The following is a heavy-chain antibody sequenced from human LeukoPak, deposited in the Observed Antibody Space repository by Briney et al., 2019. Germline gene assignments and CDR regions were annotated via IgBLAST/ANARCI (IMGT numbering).Heavy chain of an antibody. V-gene: IGHV3-11*06. D-gene: IGHD3/OR15-3a*01. CDR3: ARQGLYDSSDFWTFQH. CDR1: GFTFSDYY. Sequence: GGSLRLSCAASGFTFSDYYMSWVRQTPGKGLEWVSNIGDSSGYINYADSLKGRFTVSRDNAKNSVYLQMNSLSGEDTAVYYCARQGLYDSSDFWTFQHWGEGTLVTVSS. J-gene: IGHJ1*01. CDR2: IGDSSGYI.